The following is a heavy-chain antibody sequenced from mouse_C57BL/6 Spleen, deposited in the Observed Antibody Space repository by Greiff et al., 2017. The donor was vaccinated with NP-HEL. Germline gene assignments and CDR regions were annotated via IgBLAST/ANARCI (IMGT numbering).Heavy chain of an antibody. J-gene: IGHJ3*01. D-gene: IGHD1-1*01. CDR1: GYTFTDYE. CDR3: TRRGYGSPWFAY. CDR2: IDPETGGT. V-gene: IGHV1-15*01. Sequence: QVQLKESGAELVRPGASVTLSCKASGYTFTDYEMHWVKQTPVHGLEWIGAIDPETGGTAYNQKFKGKAILTADKSSSTAYMELRSLTSEDSAVYYCTRRGYGSPWFAYWGQGTLVTVSA.